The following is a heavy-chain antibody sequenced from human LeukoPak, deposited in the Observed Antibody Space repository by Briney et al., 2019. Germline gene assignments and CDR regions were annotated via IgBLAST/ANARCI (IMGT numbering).Heavy chain of an antibody. J-gene: IGHJ5*02. CDR1: GFTFSCHW. Sequence: GGSLRLSCAASGFTFSCHWMTWIRQAPGKGLEWVASIKKDVGEKFYVDSVKGRFTISRDNAKNSLYLHMNSLRVEDTAVYYCARGVWPAVDGRFFWFDPWGQGTLVTVSS. D-gene: IGHD6-19*01. V-gene: IGHV3-7*01. CDR3: ARGVWPAVDGRFFWFDP. CDR2: IKKDVGEK.